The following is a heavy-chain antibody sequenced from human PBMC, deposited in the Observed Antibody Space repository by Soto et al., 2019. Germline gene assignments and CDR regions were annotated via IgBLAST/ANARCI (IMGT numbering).Heavy chain of an antibody. J-gene: IGHJ4*02. CDR3: ETGYCSGGSCYPPPYFDY. V-gene: IGHV1-69*06. Sequence: QVQLVQSGAEVKKPGSSVKVSCKASGGTFSSYAISWVRQAPGQGLEWMGGIIPIFGTANYAQKFQGRVTITADKATSTAYMELSSLRSYDTAVYYCETGYCSGGSCYPPPYFDYWGQGTLVTVSS. CDR2: IIPIFGTA. CDR1: GGTFSSYA. D-gene: IGHD2-15*01.